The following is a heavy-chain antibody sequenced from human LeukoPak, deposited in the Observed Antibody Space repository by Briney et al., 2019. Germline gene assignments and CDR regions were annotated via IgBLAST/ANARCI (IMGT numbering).Heavy chain of an antibody. CDR1: GGSISCYY. V-gene: IGHV4-59*01. CDR3: ARDKYSSSWYGYFDP. CDR2: IYYSGST. D-gene: IGHD6-13*01. J-gene: IGHJ5*02. Sequence: SETLSLTCTVSGGSISCYYWSWIRQPPGKGLEWIGYIYYSGSTNYNPSLKSRVTISVDTSKSRFSLRLSSVTAADTAVYYCARDKYSSSWYGYFDPWGQGTLVTVSS.